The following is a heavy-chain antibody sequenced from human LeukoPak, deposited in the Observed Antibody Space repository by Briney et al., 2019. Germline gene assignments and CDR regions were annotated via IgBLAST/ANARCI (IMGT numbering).Heavy chain of an antibody. CDR2: ISKDGGNK. CDR3: AKDGGLAGDNYFDH. J-gene: IGHJ4*02. V-gene: IGHV3-30*18. Sequence: GGSLRLSCETSGFTFISYGMHWVHQTPGKGLEWVAVISKDGGNKFYADSLKGRVTISRDDSKKTIYLHLNTLRPEDSGIYYCAKDGGLAGDNYFDHWGLGPLVTVSS. CDR1: GFTFISYG. D-gene: IGHD6-19*01.